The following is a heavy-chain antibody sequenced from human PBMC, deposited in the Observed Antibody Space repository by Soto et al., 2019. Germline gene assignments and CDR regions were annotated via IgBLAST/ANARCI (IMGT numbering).Heavy chain of an antibody. V-gene: IGHV6-1*01. CDR3: ARADLGYSSSWYEYYFDY. CDR1: GDSVSSNSAA. CDR2: TYYRSKWYN. Sequence: SQTLSLTCAISGDSVSSNSAAWNWIRQSPSRGLEWLGRTYYRSKWYNDYAVSVKSRITINPDTSKNQFSLQLNSVTPEDTAVYYCARADLGYSSSWYEYYFDYWGQGTLVTVSS. J-gene: IGHJ4*02. D-gene: IGHD6-13*01.